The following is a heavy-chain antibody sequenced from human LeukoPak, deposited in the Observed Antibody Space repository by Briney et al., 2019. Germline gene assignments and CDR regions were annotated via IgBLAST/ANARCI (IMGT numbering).Heavy chain of an antibody. Sequence: ASVKVSCKASGYSFTSYAMNWVRQAPGQGLEWMGWINTNTGNPTYAQGFTGRCVFSLDTSVSTAYLQISSLKAEDTAVYSCARVAEYSSGWYDPFDYWGQGTLVTVSS. D-gene: IGHD6-19*01. CDR3: ARVAEYSSGWYDPFDY. CDR2: INTNTGNP. V-gene: IGHV7-4-1*02. CDR1: GYSFTSYA. J-gene: IGHJ4*02.